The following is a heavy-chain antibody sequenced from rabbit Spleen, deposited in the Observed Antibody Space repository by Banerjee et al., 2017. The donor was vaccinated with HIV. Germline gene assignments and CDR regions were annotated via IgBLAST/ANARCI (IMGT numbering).Heavy chain of an antibody. CDR2: IYPGSSGTT. J-gene: IGHJ6*01. D-gene: IGHD6-1*01. Sequence: VESGGDLVKPGASLTLTCTASGFSFSSTYYMCWVRQPPGKGLEWIGCIYPGSSGTTYYASWAKGRFTISKTSSTTVTLQMTSLTVADTATYFCARDTASSFSSYGMDLWGPGTLVTVS. V-gene: IGHV1S40*01. CDR3: ARDTASSFSSYGMDL. CDR1: GFSFSSTYY.